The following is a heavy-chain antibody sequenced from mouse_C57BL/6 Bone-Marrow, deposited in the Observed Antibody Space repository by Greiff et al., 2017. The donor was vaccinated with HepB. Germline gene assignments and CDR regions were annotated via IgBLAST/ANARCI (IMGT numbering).Heavy chain of an antibody. J-gene: IGHJ2*01. CDR1: GFTFSSYA. D-gene: IGHD4-1*01. CDR2: ISDGGSYT. CDR3: ARDQGGTAFDY. Sequence: EVKVEESGGGLVKPGGSLKLSCAASGFTFSSYAMSWVRQTPEKRLEWVATISDGGSYTYYPDNVKGRFTISRDNAKNNLYLQMRHLKSEDTAMYYCARDQGGTAFDYWGQGTTLTVSS. V-gene: IGHV5-4*01.